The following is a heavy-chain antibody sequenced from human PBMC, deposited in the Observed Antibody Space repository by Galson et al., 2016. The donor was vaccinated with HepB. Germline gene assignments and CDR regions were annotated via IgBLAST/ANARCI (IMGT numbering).Heavy chain of an antibody. D-gene: IGHD1-1*01. CDR3: VRTPRNEI. CDR1: GGGPLSSGGYY. J-gene: IGHJ3*02. CDR2: IYHSGSS. Sequence: TLSLTCTVSGGGPLSSGGYYWPWTRQHPGKGLEWIGQIYHSGSSYYNPSLKSRATISIDASKKQFSLKLRSVTAADTAVYYCVRTPRNEIWGHGTMVTVSP. V-gene: IGHV4-31*03.